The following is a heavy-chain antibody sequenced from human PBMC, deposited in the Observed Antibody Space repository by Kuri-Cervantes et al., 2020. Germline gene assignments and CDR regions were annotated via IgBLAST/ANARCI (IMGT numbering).Heavy chain of an antibody. CDR3: ARGVGTQWPPQ. D-gene: IGHD6-19*01. V-gene: IGHV3-11*04. CDR2: ISSSGSTI. J-gene: IGHJ4*02. Sequence: GESLKISCAASGFTFGDYFMSWIRQAPGKGLEWVSYISSSGSTIYYADSVKGRFTISRDNAKNSLFLQMDSLRAEDTAVYYCARGVGTQWPPQWGQGTLVTVSS. CDR1: GFTFGDYF.